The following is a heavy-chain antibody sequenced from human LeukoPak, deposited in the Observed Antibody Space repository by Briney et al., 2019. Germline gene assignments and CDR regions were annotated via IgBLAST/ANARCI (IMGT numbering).Heavy chain of an antibody. V-gene: IGHV1-46*01. CDR3: ARTNYDYVWGSSRPGYFDY. CDR1: GYTFTSYY. J-gene: IGHJ4*02. D-gene: IGHD3-16*02. Sequence: ASVKVSCKASGYTFTSYYMHWVRQAPGQGLEWMGIINPSGGSTSYAQKFQGRVTMTRNTSVSTAYMELSSLRSEDTAVYYCARTNYDYVWGSSRPGYFDYWGQGTLVTVSS. CDR2: INPSGGST.